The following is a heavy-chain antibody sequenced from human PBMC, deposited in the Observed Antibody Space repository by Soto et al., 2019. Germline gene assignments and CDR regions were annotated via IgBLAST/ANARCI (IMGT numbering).Heavy chain of an antibody. CDR1: GGSISSYY. V-gene: IGHV4-59*01. CDR3: ARAHYDYVWGSYRRDGMDV. D-gene: IGHD3-16*02. CDR2: IYYSGST. Sequence: QVQLQESGPGLVKPSETLSLTCTVSGGSISSYYWSWIRQPPGKGLEWIGYIYYSGSTNYNPSLKSRVTLSVDTSKNQFSLKLSSVTAADTAVYYCARAHYDYVWGSYRRDGMDVLGQGTTVTVSS. J-gene: IGHJ6*02.